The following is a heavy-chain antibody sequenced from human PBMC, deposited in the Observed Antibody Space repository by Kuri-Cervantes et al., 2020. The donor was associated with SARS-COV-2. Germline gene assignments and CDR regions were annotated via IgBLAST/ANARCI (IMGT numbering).Heavy chain of an antibody. CDR3: VRVVGDGYNHYWYFDL. V-gene: IGHV4-59*08. J-gene: IGHJ2*01. D-gene: IGHD5-24*01. CDR2: IYYSGST. Sequence: SETLSLTCTVSGDSISSYYWSWIRQPPGKGLEWIGYIYYSGSTNYNPSLKSRVTISVDTSKNQFSLKLSSVTAADTAVYYCVRVVGDGYNHYWYFDLWGRGTLVTVSS. CDR1: GDSISSYY.